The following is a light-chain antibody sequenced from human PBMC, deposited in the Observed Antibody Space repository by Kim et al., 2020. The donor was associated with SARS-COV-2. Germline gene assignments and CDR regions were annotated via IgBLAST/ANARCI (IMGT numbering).Light chain of an antibody. CDR1: QRVSASY. CDR2: GAS. V-gene: IGKV3-20*01. CDR3: KQYGTPPLT. J-gene: IGKJ4*01. Sequence: SPGERATLSCRASQRVSASYLAWYQQKPGQAPRLIISGASTRATGIPDRFSGSGSGTDFTLTISGLEPADFAVYYCKQYGTPPLTSGGVTKVDIK.